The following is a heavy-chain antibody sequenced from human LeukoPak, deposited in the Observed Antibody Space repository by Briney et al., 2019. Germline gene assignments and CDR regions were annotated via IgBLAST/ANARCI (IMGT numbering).Heavy chain of an antibody. CDR2: IYYSGST. D-gene: IGHD3-3*01. V-gene: IGHV4-34*01. CDR1: GGSFSGYY. J-gene: IGHJ5*02. CDR3: ARVHRLWSGTLNWFDP. Sequence: SETLSLTCAVYGGSFSGYYWGWIRQPPGKGLEWIGSIYYSGSTYYNPSLKSRVTISVDTSKNQFSLKLSSVTAADTAVYYCARVHRLWSGTLNWFDPWGQGTLVTVSS.